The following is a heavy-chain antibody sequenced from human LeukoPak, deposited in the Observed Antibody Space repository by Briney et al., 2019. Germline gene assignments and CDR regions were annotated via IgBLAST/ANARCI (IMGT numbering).Heavy chain of an antibody. J-gene: IGHJ5*02. D-gene: IGHD2-15*01. CDR3: AGTLTCSGGTCCSANWFDP. CDR2: IYHTGST. V-gene: IGHV4-30-2*01. Sequence: SETLSLTCAVSGGSIGSSTHSWSWIRQPPGKGLEWIGYIYHTGSTYYNPSLKSRVTISLDRSKDQFSLNLSSVTAADTAVYYCAGTLTCSGGTCCSANWFDPWGQGTLVTVSS. CDR1: GGSIGSSTHS.